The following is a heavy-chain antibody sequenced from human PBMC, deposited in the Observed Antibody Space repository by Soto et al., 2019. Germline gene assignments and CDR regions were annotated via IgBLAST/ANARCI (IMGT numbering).Heavy chain of an antibody. Sequence: GESLKISCKGSGYSFTSYWIGWVRQMPGKGLEWMGIIYPGDSDTRYSPSFQGQVTISADKSISTAYLQWSSLKASDTAMYYCARYEWSPLTGTSIYIFDYWGQGTLVTVSS. D-gene: IGHD1-7*01. J-gene: IGHJ4*02. CDR1: GYSFTSYW. CDR3: ARYEWSPLTGTSIYIFDY. CDR2: IYPGDSDT. V-gene: IGHV5-51*01.